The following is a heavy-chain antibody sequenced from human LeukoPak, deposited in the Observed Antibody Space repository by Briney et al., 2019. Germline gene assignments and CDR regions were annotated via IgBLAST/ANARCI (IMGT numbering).Heavy chain of an antibody. D-gene: IGHD2-15*01. CDR1: GGSISSGDYY. Sequence: PSETLSLTCTVSGGSISSGDYYWSWIRQPPGKGLEWIGEINHSGSTNYNPSLKSRVTISVDTSKNQFSLKLSSVTAADTAVYYCARDRYCSGGSCYLRGYYYYYGMDVWGQGTTVTVSS. CDR2: INHSGST. J-gene: IGHJ6*02. CDR3: ARDRYCSGGSCYLRGYYYYYGMDV. V-gene: IGHV4-39*07.